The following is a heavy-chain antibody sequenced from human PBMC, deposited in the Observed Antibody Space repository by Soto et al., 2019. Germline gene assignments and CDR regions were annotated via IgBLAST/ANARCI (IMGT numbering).Heavy chain of an antibody. CDR3: ANEVF. Sequence: EVQLVESGGGSVQPGRSLRLSCVASGFIFDDYAMHWVRQVPGKGLEWVSGISWKSGRIDYADSVKGRFTISRDDAKNSVYLQMNSLRVEDTALYYCANEVFWGQGTLVTVSS. J-gene: IGHJ4*02. CDR1: GFIFDDYA. CDR2: ISWKSGRI. V-gene: IGHV3-9*01.